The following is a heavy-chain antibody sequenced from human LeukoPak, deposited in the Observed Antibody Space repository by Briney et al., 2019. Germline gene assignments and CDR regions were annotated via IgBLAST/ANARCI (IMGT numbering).Heavy chain of an antibody. CDR2: MNPNSGNT. D-gene: IGHD6-19*01. J-gene: IGHJ5*02. CDR1: GYTFTSYD. CDR3: ARARGIAVAGTAAFDP. V-gene: IGHV1-8*01. Sequence: ASVKVSCKASGYTFTSYDINWVRQATGQGLEWIGWMNPNSGNTGYAHKFQGRDTMTRHTSISTAYMELSSLRSEDTAVYYCARARGIAVAGTAAFDPWGQGTLVTVSS.